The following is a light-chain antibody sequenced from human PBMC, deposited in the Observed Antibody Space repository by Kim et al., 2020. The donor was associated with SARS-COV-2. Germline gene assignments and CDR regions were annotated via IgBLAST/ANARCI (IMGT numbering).Light chain of an antibody. CDR1: SLRSYY. V-gene: IGLV3-19*01. CDR3: NSRDSSGTHV. CDR2: GKN. J-gene: IGLJ1*01. Sequence: SSELTQDPAVSVALGQTVRITCQGDSLRSYYASWYQQKPGQAPVLVIYGKNNRPSGIPDRFSGSSSGNTASLTITGAQAEDEADYYCNSRDSSGTHVFGT.